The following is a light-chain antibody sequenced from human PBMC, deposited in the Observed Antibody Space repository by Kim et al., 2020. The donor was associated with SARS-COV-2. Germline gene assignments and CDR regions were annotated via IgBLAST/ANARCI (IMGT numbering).Light chain of an antibody. Sequence: PGERATLSCRASQSLSSNSLAWYQQKPGQAPRLLIYGASRRATGIPDRFSGSGSGTDFTLTISRLEPEDFAVYYCQQYASSPYTFGQGTKLEI. J-gene: IGKJ2*01. V-gene: IGKV3-20*01. CDR3: QQYASSPYT. CDR1: QSLSSNS. CDR2: GAS.